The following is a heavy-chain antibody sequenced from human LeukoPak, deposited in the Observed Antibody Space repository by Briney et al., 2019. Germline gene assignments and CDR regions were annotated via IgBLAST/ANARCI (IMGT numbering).Heavy chain of an antibody. CDR1: GFIFSNYI. CDR3: ARALGGWPDAFDI. J-gene: IGHJ3*02. Sequence: GSLRLSCAASGFIFSNYIMNWVRQAPGKGLVWVSRINSDGSGTMYVDSVKGRFTISRDNAKNTLYLQASSLRAEDTAMYYCARALGGWPDAFDIWGQGTMVTVSS. D-gene: IGHD6-19*01. V-gene: IGHV3-74*03. CDR2: INSDGSGT.